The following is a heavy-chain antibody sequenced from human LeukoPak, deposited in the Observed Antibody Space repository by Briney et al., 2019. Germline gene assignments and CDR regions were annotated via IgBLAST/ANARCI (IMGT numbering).Heavy chain of an antibody. CDR3: AYKVEVGANTRYFQH. V-gene: IGHV2-5*02. D-gene: IGHD1-26*01. CDR1: GFSLNTSGVG. CDR2: IYWDDDK. Sequence: ESGPTLVNPTQTLTLTCTFSGFSLNTSGVGVGWIRQPPGKALEWLALIYWDDDKRYSPSLKSRLTITKDTSKNQVVLTMTNMDLVDTATYYCAYKVEVGANTRYFQHWGQGTLVTVSS. J-gene: IGHJ1*01.